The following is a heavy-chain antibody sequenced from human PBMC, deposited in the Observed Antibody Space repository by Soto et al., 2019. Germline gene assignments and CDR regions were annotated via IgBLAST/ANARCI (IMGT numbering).Heavy chain of an antibody. CDR1: GGTFSSYA. V-gene: IGHV1-69*01. CDR2: IIPIFGTA. J-gene: IGHJ3*02. D-gene: IGHD6-6*01. CDR3: ARSSLMRSSPWCAFDI. Sequence: QVQLVQSGAEVRKPGSSVKVSCKASGGTFSSYAISWVRQAPGQGLEWMGGIIPIFGTANYAQKFQGRVTITADESTSTAYMELSSLRSEDTAVYYCARSSLMRSSPWCAFDIWGQGTMVTVSS.